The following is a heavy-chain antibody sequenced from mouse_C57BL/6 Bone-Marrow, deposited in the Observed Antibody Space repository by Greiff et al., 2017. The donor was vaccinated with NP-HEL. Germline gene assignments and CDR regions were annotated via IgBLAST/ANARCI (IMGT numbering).Heavy chain of an antibody. D-gene: IGHD2-2*01. CDR1: GYTFTSYW. CDR3: ERPYGYLYYAMDY. V-gene: IGHV1-64*01. CDR2: IHPNSGST. Sequence: QVQLQQPGAELVKPGASVKLSCKASGYTFTSYWMHWVKQRPGQGLEWIGMIHPNSGSTNYNEKFKSKATLTVDKSSSTAYMQLSSLTSEDSAVYYCERPYGYLYYAMDYWGQGTSVTVSS. J-gene: IGHJ4*01.